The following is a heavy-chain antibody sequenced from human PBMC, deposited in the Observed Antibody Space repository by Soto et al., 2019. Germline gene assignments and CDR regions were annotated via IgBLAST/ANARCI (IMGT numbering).Heavy chain of an antibody. CDR2: IWYDGSNK. Sequence: GGSLRLSCAASGFTFSSYGMHWVRQAPGKGLEWVAVIWYDGSNKYYADSVKGRFTISRDNSKNTLYLQMNSLRAEDTAVYYCARDNSRSRCSSTSCVPDAFDIWGQGTMVTVSS. CDR3: ARDNSRSRCSSTSCVPDAFDI. D-gene: IGHD2-2*01. J-gene: IGHJ3*02. CDR1: GFTFSSYG. V-gene: IGHV3-33*01.